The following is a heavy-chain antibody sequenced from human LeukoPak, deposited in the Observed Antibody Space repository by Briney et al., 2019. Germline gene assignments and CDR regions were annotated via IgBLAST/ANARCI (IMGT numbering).Heavy chain of an antibody. J-gene: IGHJ4*02. CDR3: ARALYGSGSYSDY. V-gene: IGHV3-9*02. D-gene: IGHD3-10*01. Sequence: GGSLRLSCVASGFTSDDYAMQWVRQAPGKGLEWLSGISWNSGAIGYADSVKGRVTISRDNAKNSLYLQINSLRAEDTALYYCARALYGSGSYSDYWGQGTPVTVSS. CDR1: GFTSDDYA. CDR2: ISWNSGAI.